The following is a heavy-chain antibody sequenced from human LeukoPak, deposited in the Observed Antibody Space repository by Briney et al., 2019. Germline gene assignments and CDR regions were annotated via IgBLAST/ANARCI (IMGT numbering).Heavy chain of an antibody. V-gene: IGHV1-2*02. CDR1: GYTFTGYY. CDR3: ARYYDSSGYPFDY. J-gene: IGHJ4*02. Sequence: ASVKVSCKASGYTFTGYYIHWVRQAPGQGLEWMGWINPNSGGTNYAQKFQGRVTMTRDTSISTAYMELSRLRSDDTAVYYCARYYDSSGYPFDYWGQGTLVTVSS. CDR2: INPNSGGT. D-gene: IGHD3-22*01.